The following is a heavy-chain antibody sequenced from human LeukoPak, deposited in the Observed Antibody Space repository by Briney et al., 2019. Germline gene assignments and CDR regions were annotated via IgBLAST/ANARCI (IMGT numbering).Heavy chain of an antibody. J-gene: IGHJ4*02. D-gene: IGHD3-10*01. CDR2: IKQDGSEK. CDR1: GFTFSSYW. CDR3: ARISGSYYNRNSYRRDLDY. Sequence: GGSLRLSCAASGFTFSSYWMSWVRQAPGKGLEWVANIKQDGSEKYYVDSVKGRFTISRDNAKNSLYLQMNSLRAEDTAVYYCARISGSYYNRNSYRRDLDYWGQGTLVTVSS. V-gene: IGHV3-7*01.